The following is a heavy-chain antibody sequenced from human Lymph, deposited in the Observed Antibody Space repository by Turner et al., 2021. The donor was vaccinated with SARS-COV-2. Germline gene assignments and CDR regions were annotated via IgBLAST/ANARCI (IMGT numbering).Heavy chain of an antibody. V-gene: IGHV4-34*01. D-gene: IGHD5-18*01. CDR1: GVSFSGYY. CDR3: ARGGVDTAMVRYYYYGMDV. CDR2: INHSGST. Sequence: VQLHQWGAGLLKPSETRSLTCAVHGVSFSGYYWSWIRQPPVKGLEWIGEINHSGSTNYNPSPKSRVTISVDTSKNQFSLKLRSVTAAETAVYYCARGGVDTAMVRYYYYGMDVWGQGTTVTVSS. J-gene: IGHJ6*02.